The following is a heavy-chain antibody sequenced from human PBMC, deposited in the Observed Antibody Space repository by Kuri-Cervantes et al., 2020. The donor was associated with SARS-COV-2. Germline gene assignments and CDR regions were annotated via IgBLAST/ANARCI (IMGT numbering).Heavy chain of an antibody. J-gene: IGHJ1*01. D-gene: IGHD6-6*01. CDR3: ARGGVWSSSSAEYFQH. V-gene: IGHV1-69*05. CDR1: GGTFSSYA. Sequence: SVKVSCKASGGTFSSYAISWVRQAPGQGLEWMGGIIPIFGTANYAQKFQGRVTITTDESTSTAYMELSSLRSEDTAVYYCARGGVWSSSSAEYFQHWGQGTLVRLL. CDR2: IIPIFGTA.